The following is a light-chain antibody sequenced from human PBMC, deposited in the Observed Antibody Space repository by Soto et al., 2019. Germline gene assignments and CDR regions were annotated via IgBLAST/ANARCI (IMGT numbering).Light chain of an antibody. Sequence: QSVLAQPASVSGSAGQSITISCTGSSIDVGGYDFVSWYQHHPGTPPKLIIYEVTHRPSGVSHRFSGSKSASTASLTISGLQVEDEADYFCGSYSSTTTREVLGTGTKVTVL. CDR1: SIDVGGYDF. V-gene: IGLV2-14*01. CDR3: GSYSSTTTREV. CDR2: EVT. J-gene: IGLJ1*01.